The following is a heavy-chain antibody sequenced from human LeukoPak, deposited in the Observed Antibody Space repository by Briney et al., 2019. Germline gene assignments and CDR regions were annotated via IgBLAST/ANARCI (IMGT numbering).Heavy chain of an antibody. CDR3: ARPALGYCTNGVCSTEYYFDY. J-gene: IGHJ4*02. CDR1: GGTFSSYA. CDR2: IIPILGIA. V-gene: IGHV1-69*04. Sequence: ASVKVSCKASGGTFSSYAISWVRQAPGQGLEWMGRIIPILGIANYAQKFQGRVTITADKSTSTAYMELSSLRSEDTAVYYCARPALGYCTNGVCSTEYYFDYWGQGTLVTVSS. D-gene: IGHD2-8*01.